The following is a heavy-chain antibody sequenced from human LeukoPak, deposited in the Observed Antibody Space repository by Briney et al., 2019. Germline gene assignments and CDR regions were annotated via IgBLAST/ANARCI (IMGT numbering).Heavy chain of an antibody. Sequence: SQTLSLTCAISGDSVSSNSAAWNWIRQSPSGGLEWLGRTYYRSKWYNDYAVSVKSRITINPDTSKNQFSLQLNSVTPEDTAVYYCAREEIAVAGTWFDYWGQGTLVTVSS. CDR1: GDSVSSNSAA. CDR2: TYYRSKWYN. V-gene: IGHV6-1*01. CDR3: AREEIAVAGTWFDY. D-gene: IGHD6-19*01. J-gene: IGHJ4*02.